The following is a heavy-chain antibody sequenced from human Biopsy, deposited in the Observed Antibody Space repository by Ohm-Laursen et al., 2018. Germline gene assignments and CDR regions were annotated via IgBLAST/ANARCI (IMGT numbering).Heavy chain of an antibody. CDR1: GGAINNYY. CDR2: IYPGGST. V-gene: IGHV4-4*07. Sequence: SQTLSLTCNVSGGAINNYYWSWIRQPAGKGLEWIGRIYPGGSTNYNPSLKSRVTMSVDTSKKQLSLRLRSVTAADTAVYYCAGVVLGPTNDAFDLWGQGTMVVGSS. D-gene: IGHD3-22*01. CDR3: AGVVLGPTNDAFDL. J-gene: IGHJ3*01.